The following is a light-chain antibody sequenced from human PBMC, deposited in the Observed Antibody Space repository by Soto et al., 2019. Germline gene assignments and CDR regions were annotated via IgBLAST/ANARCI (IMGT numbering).Light chain of an antibody. CDR2: DAS. J-gene: IGKJ4*01. CDR3: QQRSNWRGT. V-gene: IGKV3-11*01. Sequence: EIVLTQSPATLSLSPGERATLSCRASQSINKYLAWYQQKPGQAPRLLIYDASNRATGIPARFSGSGSGTDFTLPITSLEPEDFAVYYCQQRSNWRGTFGGGTKV. CDR1: QSINKY.